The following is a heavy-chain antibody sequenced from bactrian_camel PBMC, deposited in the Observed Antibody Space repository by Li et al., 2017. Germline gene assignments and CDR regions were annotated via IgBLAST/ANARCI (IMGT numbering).Heavy chain of an antibody. CDR1: GYNLRRGC. V-gene: IGHV3S53*01. CDR2: IDGQGVT. D-gene: IGHD4*01. Sequence: HVQLVESGGGSVPVGGSLRLSCVVSGYNLRRGCVGWFRQVPGMQREGVGRIDGQGVTRYTDPVKGRVTISADNAKNALFLQMSNLKPEDAATYYCAAANHFLRWCNVATVESPLWDWGHGTQVTVS. CDR3: AAANHFLRWCNVATVESPLWD. J-gene: IGHJ4*01.